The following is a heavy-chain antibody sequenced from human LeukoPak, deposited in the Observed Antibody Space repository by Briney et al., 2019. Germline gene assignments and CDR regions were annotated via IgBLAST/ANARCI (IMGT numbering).Heavy chain of an antibody. J-gene: IGHJ4*02. Sequence: ASVKVSCKASGYTFTSYYTHWVRQAPGQGLEWMGLIDPSGGGTNYAQKFQGRVTMTRDTSTRTVYMELSSLRSEDTAVYYCASLGSGSSRIVDFDYWGQGTLVTVSS. V-gene: IGHV1-46*01. CDR1: GYTFTSYY. CDR3: ASLGSGSSRIVDFDY. CDR2: IDPSGGGT. D-gene: IGHD3-10*01.